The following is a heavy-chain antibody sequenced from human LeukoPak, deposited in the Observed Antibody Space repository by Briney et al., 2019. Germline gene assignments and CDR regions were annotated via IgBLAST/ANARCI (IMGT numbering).Heavy chain of an antibody. V-gene: IGHV3-30*02. Sequence: GSLRLPCAASGFTFSSYAMHWVRQAPGKGLEWVAVIRYDGSNKYYADSVKGRFTISRDNSKNTLYLQMNSLRAEDTAVYYCAKAHYDFWSGYYTHFDYWGQGTLVTVSS. J-gene: IGHJ4*02. CDR3: AKAHYDFWSGYYTHFDY. CDR2: IRYDGSNK. D-gene: IGHD3-3*01. CDR1: GFTFSSYA.